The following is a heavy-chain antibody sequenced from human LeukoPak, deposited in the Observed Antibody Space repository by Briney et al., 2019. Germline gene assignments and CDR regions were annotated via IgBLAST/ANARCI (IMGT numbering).Heavy chain of an antibody. V-gene: IGHV4-4*02. CDR1: GGSISSSNW. Sequence: SGTLSLTCAVSGGSISSSNWWSWVRQPPGKGLEWIGEVYHSGSTNYNPSLKSRVTISVDKSKNQFSLKLSSVTAADTAVYYCARGLAVAAPSGYHGMDVWGQGTTVTVSS. D-gene: IGHD6-19*01. J-gene: IGHJ6*02. CDR3: ARGLAVAAPSGYHGMDV. CDR2: VYHSGST.